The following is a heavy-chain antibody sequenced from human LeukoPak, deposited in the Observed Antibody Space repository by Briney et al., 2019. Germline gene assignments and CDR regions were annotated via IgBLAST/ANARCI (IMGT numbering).Heavy chain of an antibody. Sequence: SETLSLTCTVSGGSISSYYWSWIRQTPGKGLEWIGYIYYSGSTNYNPSLNSRVTMSVDTPKNQFSLNLNSVTAADTAVYYCARGYSSSWLGKSDYWGQGTLVTISS. J-gene: IGHJ4*02. CDR2: IYYSGST. CDR3: ARGYSSSWLGKSDY. CDR1: GGSISSYY. D-gene: IGHD6-13*01. V-gene: IGHV4-59*01.